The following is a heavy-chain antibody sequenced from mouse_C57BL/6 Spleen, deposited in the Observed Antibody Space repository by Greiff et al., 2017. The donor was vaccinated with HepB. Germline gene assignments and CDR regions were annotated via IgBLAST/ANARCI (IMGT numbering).Heavy chain of an antibody. Sequence: QVHVKQSGAELVRPGASVKLSCKASGYTFTDYYINWVKQRPGQGLEWIARIYPGSGNTYYNEKFKGKATLTAEKSSSTAYMQLSSLTSEDSAVYFCARSDGNYEDDYWGQGTTLTVSS. D-gene: IGHD2-1*01. V-gene: IGHV1-76*01. CDR2: IYPGSGNT. CDR1: GYTFTDYY. CDR3: ARSDGNYEDDY. J-gene: IGHJ2*01.